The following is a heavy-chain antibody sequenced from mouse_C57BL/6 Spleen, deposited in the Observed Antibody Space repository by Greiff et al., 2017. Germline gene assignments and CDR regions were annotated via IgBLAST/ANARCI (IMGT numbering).Heavy chain of an antibody. J-gene: IGHJ3*01. Sequence: VQLQQSGPELVKPGASVKISCKASGYAFSSSWMNWVKQRPGKGLEWIGRIYPGDGDTNYNGKFKGKATLTADKSSSPAYMQRSSLTSEDAAVYFGARCLYDYDASWFAYWGQWTLVTVSA. CDR3: ARCLYDYDASWFAY. CDR2: IYPGDGDT. D-gene: IGHD2-4*01. V-gene: IGHV1-82*01. CDR1: GYAFSSSW.